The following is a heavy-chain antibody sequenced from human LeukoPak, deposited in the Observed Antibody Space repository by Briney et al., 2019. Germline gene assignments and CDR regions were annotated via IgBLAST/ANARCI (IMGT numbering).Heavy chain of an antibody. D-gene: IGHD5-12*01. CDR2: INPSGGST. V-gene: IGHV1-46*01. Sequence: ASVKVPCKASGYTFTSYYMHWVRQAPGQGLEWMGIINPSGGSTNYAQKFQGRVTMTRDTSTSTVYMELSSLRSEDTAVYYCARGGGGYDHYYGMDVWGKGTTVTVSS. CDR1: GYTFTSYY. CDR3: ARGGGGYDHYYGMDV. J-gene: IGHJ6*04.